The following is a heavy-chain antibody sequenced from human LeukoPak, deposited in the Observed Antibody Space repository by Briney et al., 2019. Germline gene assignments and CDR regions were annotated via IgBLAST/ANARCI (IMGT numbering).Heavy chain of an antibody. D-gene: IGHD2-2*01. V-gene: IGHV4-39*01. CDR1: GGSINNNNYY. CDR2: MHYGGSI. J-gene: IGHJ3*01. CDR3: ASDHCSSTICYQSYSAFDL. Sequence: KPSETLSLTCTVSGGSINNNNYYWVWIRQPLGKGLEWIGTMHYGGSIYYNPSLKSRVTISADTSKNQFSLKLTSVTAADTAVYYCASDHCSSTICYQSYSAFDLWGQGTAFTVSS.